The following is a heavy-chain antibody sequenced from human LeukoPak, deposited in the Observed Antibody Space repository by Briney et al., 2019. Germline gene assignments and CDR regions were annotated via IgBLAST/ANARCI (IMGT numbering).Heavy chain of an antibody. CDR1: GGSIRSNY. D-gene: IGHD3-3*01. V-gene: IGHV4-59*08. CDR2: IYYSGST. CDR3: ARLGDYDFNFDY. J-gene: IGHJ4*02. Sequence: PSETLSLTCSVSGGSIRSNYWSWIRQPPGSGLEWIGYIYYSGSTNYNPSLKSRVTISVDTAKNQFSLKLTSVTAADTAVDYCARLGDYDFNFDYWGQGTLVTVSS.